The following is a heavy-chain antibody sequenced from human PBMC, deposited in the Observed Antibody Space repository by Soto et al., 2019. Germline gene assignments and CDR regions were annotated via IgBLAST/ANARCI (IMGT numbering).Heavy chain of an antibody. CDR2: IYPGDSDT. CDR1: GYNFTSYW. J-gene: IGHJ4*02. Sequence: GESLKISCKGSGYNFTSYWSGWVRQMPGKGLEWMGIIYPGDSDTRYSPSFQGQVTISADKSISTAYLQWSSLKASDTAMYYCARLMAMAGTEGPVMRYWGKGTLVTVSS. V-gene: IGHV5-51*01. D-gene: IGHD6-19*01. CDR3: ARLMAMAGTEGPVMRY.